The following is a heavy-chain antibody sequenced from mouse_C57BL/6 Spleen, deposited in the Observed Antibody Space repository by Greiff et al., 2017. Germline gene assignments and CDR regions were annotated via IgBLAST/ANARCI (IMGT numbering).Heavy chain of an antibody. V-gene: IGHV6-3*01. CDR2: IRLKSDNYAT. Sequence: EVKLVESGGGLVQPGGSMKLSCVASGFTFSNYWMNWVRQSPEKGLEWVAQIRLKSDNYATHYAESVKGRFTISRDDSKSSVYLQMNNLRAEDTGIYYCTDSPGGAMDYWGQGTSVTVSS. J-gene: IGHJ4*01. CDR1: GFTFSNYW. CDR3: TDSPGGAMDY.